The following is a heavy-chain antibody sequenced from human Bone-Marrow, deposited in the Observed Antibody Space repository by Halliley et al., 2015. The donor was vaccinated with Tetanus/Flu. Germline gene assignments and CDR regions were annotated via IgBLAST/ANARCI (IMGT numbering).Heavy chain of an antibody. D-gene: IGHD3-16*01. Sequence: QLVQSGAEVKEPGDSLTISCQVSGYIFTHYWIAWVRQVAGKGLEWMGVIYPDDSDARYSPSFQGLVTISVDKSLSTAYLQWSSLKAPDTAIYFCARPLGAASGLDVWGQGTAVVVSS. CDR3: ARPLGAASGLDV. J-gene: IGHJ6*02. V-gene: IGHV5-51*03. CDR2: IYPDDSDA. CDR1: GYIFTHYW.